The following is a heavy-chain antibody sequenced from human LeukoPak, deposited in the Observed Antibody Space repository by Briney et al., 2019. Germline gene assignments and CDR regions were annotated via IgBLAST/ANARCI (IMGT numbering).Heavy chain of an antibody. CDR3: ARHQGSYGPSDY. J-gene: IGHJ4*02. CDR2: IYPGDSDT. Sequence: WIRRPPGKGLEWMGIIYPGDSDTRYSPSFQGQVTISADKSISTAYLQWSSLKASDTAMYYCARHQGSYGPSDYWGQGTLVTVSS. D-gene: IGHD5-18*01. V-gene: IGHV5-51*01.